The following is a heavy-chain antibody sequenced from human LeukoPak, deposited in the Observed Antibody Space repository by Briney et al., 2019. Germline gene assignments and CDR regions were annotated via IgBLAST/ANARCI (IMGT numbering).Heavy chain of an antibody. CDR1: GGSISSSSYY. J-gene: IGHJ4*02. CDR3: ARDLGAPDY. Sequence: PSETPSLTCTVSGGSISSSSYYWGWIRQPPGKGLEWIGSIYYSGSTYYNPSLKSRVTISVDTSKNQFSLKLSSVTAADTAVYYCARDLGAPDYWGQGTLVTVSS. D-gene: IGHD3-10*01. V-gene: IGHV4-39*07. CDR2: IYYSGST.